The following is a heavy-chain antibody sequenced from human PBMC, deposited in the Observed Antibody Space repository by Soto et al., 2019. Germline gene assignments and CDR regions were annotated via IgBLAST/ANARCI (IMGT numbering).Heavy chain of an antibody. V-gene: IGHV4-59*02. CDR2: IYYSGST. D-gene: IGHD4-17*01. Sequence: SETLSLTCTVSGGSVSSYYWSWIRQPPGKGLEWIGYIYYSGSTNYNPSLKSRVTLSVDTSKNQFSLKLSSVTAADTAVYYCARSPRTTVTTFDYWGQGTLVTAPQ. J-gene: IGHJ4*02. CDR3: ARSPRTTVTTFDY. CDR1: GGSVSSYY.